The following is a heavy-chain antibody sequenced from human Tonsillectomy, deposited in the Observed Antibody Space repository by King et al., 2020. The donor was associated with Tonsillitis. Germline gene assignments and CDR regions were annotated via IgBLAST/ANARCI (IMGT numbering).Heavy chain of an antibody. V-gene: IGHV4-39*07. J-gene: IGHJ4*02. Sequence: QLQESGPGLVKPSETLSLTCIVSGGSISGSTYYWGWFRQPPGKGLEWIGGIYYRGDTYSNPSLQSRLIMSVDTSKNQFSLNLRSLTAADTAVYYCARSRGGSPHSRCFDSGGQGTLAPVSS. D-gene: IGHD2-15*01. CDR1: GGSISGSTYY. CDR3: ARSRGGSPHSRCFDS. CDR2: IYYRGDT.